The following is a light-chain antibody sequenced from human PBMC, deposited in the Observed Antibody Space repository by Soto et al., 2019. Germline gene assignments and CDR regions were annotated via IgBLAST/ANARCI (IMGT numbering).Light chain of an antibody. CDR2: DAS. V-gene: IGKV3-11*01. Sequence: EIVLTQSPATLSLSPGERATLSCRASQGIRYYLAWYQQKPGQAPRLLIYDASNRATGIPARFSSSGSGTDFTLPISSLEAEDFAVDYCQQRSNCSPLTFGGGTKVDI. CDR1: QGIRYY. CDR3: QQRSNCSPLT. J-gene: IGKJ4*02.